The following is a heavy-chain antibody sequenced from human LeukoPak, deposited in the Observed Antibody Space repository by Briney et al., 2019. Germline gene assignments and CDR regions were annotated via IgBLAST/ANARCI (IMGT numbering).Heavy chain of an antibody. CDR2: ISYDGSNK. CDR3: ARDLGLGFDY. Sequence: PGGSLRLSCAASGFTFSSYAMHWVRQAPGKGLEWVAVISYDGSNKYYADSVKGRFTISRDNSKNTLYLQMNSLRAEDTAVYYCARDLGLGFDYWGQGTLVTVSS. V-gene: IGHV3-30-3*01. D-gene: IGHD3-16*01. J-gene: IGHJ4*02. CDR1: GFTFSSYA.